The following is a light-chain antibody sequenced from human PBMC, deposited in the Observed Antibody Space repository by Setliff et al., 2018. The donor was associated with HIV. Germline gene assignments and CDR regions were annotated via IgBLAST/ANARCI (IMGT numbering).Light chain of an antibody. CDR1: SSDVGGYDY. J-gene: IGLJ1*01. Sequence: QSALAQPASVSGSPGQSITISCTGTSSDVGGYDYVSWYQQHPGKAPKLMIYDVSHRPSGVSNRFSGSKSGNTASLTISGLQAEDDSDYYCSSYTSSSTLYVFGTGTKGTV. CDR3: SSYTSSSTLYV. CDR2: DVS. V-gene: IGLV2-14*03.